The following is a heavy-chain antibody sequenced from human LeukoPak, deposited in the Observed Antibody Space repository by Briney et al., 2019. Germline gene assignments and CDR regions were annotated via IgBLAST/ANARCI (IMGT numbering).Heavy chain of an antibody. D-gene: IGHD6-25*01. Sequence: GGSLRLSCAASGFTFSSYWMHWVRQAPGKGLVWVSRINSDGSSTSYADSVKGRFTISRDNAKNTLYLQMNSLRAEDTAVYYCARVTAIAPIFDYWGQGTLVTVSS. CDR1: GFTFSSYW. V-gene: IGHV3-74*01. CDR3: ARVTAIAPIFDY. J-gene: IGHJ4*02. CDR2: INSDGSST.